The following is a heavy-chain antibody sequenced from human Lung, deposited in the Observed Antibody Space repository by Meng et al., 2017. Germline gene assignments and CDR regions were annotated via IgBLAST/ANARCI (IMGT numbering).Heavy chain of an antibody. CDR3: VRRTYSSGWYFDY. CDR2: IIDSGST. Sequence: QVQLQQWGAGLLKPWETLSLTCAVYGGSISGYYWSWIRHPPGKGLEWIGEIIDSGSTNYNPSLKSRVTISVDTSKNQFSLRVTSVTAADRAVYYCVRRTYSSGWYFDYWGQGTLVTVSS. J-gene: IGHJ4*02. D-gene: IGHD6-19*01. V-gene: IGHV4-34*02. CDR1: GGSISGYY.